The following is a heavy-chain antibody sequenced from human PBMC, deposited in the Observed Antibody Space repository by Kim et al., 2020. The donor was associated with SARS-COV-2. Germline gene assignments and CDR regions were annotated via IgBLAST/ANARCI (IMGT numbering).Heavy chain of an antibody. CDR2: IYYSGST. CDR3: AREGDTMVRGVIGAFDI. Sequence: SETLSLTCTVSGGSISSYYWSWIRQPPGKGLEWIGYIYYSGSTNYNPSLKSRVTISVDTSKNQFSLKLSSVTAADTAVYYCAREGDTMVRGVIGAFDIWGQGTMVTVSS. V-gene: IGHV4-59*01. J-gene: IGHJ3*02. CDR1: GGSISSYY. D-gene: IGHD3-10*01.